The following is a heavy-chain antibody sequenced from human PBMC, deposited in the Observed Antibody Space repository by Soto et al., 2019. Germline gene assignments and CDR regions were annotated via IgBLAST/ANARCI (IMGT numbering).Heavy chain of an antibody. V-gene: IGHV3-33*01. CDR2: IWNDGSNK. CDR1: GFNFTTYA. D-gene: IGHD6-19*01. Sequence: PGGSLRLSCAASGFNFTTYAMHWVRQAPGKGLEWVAMIWNDGSNKYYADSVKGRFTISRDNSKNTVYLQMNNVRADDTAAYYCARDPPSSGWSFDYWGQGTLVTVSS. J-gene: IGHJ4*02. CDR3: ARDPPSSGWSFDY.